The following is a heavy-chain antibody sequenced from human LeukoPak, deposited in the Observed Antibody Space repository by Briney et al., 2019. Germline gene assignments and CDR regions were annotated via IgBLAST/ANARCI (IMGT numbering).Heavy chain of an antibody. CDR2: INHSGST. CDR1: GGSFSGYY. D-gene: IGHD6-13*01. V-gene: IGHV4-34*01. Sequence: SETLSLTCAVYGGSFSGYYWSWIRQPPGKGLEWIGEINHSGSTNYNPSLKSRVTISIDTSKNQFSLKLSSVTAADTAVYYCARGVWDSSSWSRRRYYFDYWGQGTLVTVSS. J-gene: IGHJ4*02. CDR3: ARGVWDSSSWSRRRYYFDY.